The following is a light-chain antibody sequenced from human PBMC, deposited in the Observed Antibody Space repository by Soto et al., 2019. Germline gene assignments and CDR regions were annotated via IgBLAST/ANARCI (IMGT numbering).Light chain of an antibody. CDR3: QHYGYPQWT. V-gene: IGKV3-20*01. CDR2: ATF. Sequence: EIVLTQSPGTLSLSPGERATLSCRASQSVNTRYSAWYQKKPGQAPRLLIYATFSRATGIPDRFSGSGSGTDFTLTISRLEPEDFAVYYCQHYGYPQWTFGQGTKVDIK. J-gene: IGKJ1*01. CDR1: QSVNTRY.